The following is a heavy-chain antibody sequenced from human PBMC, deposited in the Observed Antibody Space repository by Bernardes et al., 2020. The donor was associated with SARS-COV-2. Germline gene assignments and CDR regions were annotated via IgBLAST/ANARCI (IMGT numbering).Heavy chain of an antibody. CDR1: GFTFSDSS. CDR3: ARDSGMGATRVNFHH. J-gene: IGHJ4*02. D-gene: IGHD1-26*01. V-gene: IGHV3-21*06. CDR2: ISRRGGDM. Sequence: GGSLRLSCTVSGFTFSDSSMNWVRQAPGKGLEWVSSISRRGGDMYYADSIRGRFIISRDNAKNSLFLQMNSLRAEDTAVYYCARDSGMGATRVNFHHWGQGTLVVVSS.